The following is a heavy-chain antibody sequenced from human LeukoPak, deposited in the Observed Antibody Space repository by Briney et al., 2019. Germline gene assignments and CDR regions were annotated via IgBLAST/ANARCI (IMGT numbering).Heavy chain of an antibody. D-gene: IGHD1-26*01. Sequence: GGSLRLSCAASGFTFSSSAMSWVRRAPGKGLEWVSRISGSGDSTYYADSVKGRFTISRDNSKNTLYLQMNNLRAEDTAVYYCATQAGSGSYVFDYWGQGTLVTVSS. CDR3: ATQAGSGSYVFDY. V-gene: IGHV3-23*01. CDR2: ISGSGDST. J-gene: IGHJ4*02. CDR1: GFTFSSSA.